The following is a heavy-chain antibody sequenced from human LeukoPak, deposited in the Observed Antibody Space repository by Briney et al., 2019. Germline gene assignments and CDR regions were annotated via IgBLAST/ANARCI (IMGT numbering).Heavy chain of an antibody. CDR1: GFTFSNYA. CDR2: ISGSGGGT. D-gene: IGHD2-15*01. CDR3: AKDRLGGYCSGGSCYYPTGDFDY. Sequence: SGGSLRLSCAASGFTFSNYAMSWLRQAPGKGLEWVSVISGSGGGTYYADSVKGRFTVSRDNSKNTLYLQMNSLRAEDTAVYYCAKDRLGGYCSGGSCYYPTGDFDYWGQGTLVTVSS. J-gene: IGHJ4*02. V-gene: IGHV3-23*01.